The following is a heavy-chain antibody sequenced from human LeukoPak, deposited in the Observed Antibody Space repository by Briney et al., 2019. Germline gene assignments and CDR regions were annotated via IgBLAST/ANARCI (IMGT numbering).Heavy chain of an antibody. CDR2: ISSGSSTTI. Sequence: PGGSLRLSCAASGFTFSTYSMNWVRQAPGKGLEWVSYISSGSSTTIYYADSVKGRFTISRDNAKNSLYLQMNSLRAEDTAVYYCAREVYDSSGQGAYYFDYWGQGTLVTVSS. V-gene: IGHV3-48*01. J-gene: IGHJ4*02. CDR3: AREVYDSSGQGAYYFDY. D-gene: IGHD3-22*01. CDR1: GFTFSTYS.